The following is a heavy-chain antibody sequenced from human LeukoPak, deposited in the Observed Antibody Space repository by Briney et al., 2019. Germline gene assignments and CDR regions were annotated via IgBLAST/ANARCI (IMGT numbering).Heavy chain of an antibody. J-gene: IGHJ4*02. CDR2: IYYSEST. Sequence: SETLSLTCTVSGGSISSYYWSWIRQPPGKGLEWIGYIYYSESTNNNFSLKSRVTISLDTSKNQFSLKLSSVTAAGTAVYYCARQRCLGSSCHFDYWGQGTLVTVSS. V-gene: IGHV4-59*08. CDR3: ARQRCLGSSCHFDY. D-gene: IGHD6-13*01. CDR1: GGSISSYY.